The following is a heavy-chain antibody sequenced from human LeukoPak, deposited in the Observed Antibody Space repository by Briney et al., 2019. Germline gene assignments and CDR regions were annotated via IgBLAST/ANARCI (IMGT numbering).Heavy chain of an antibody. J-gene: IGHJ5*02. D-gene: IGHD6-13*01. CDR3: AAGRDYSSSWYNWFDP. CDR2: IVVRSGNT. CDR1: GFTFTSSA. V-gene: IGHV1-58*01. Sequence: TSVKLSCKASGFTFTSSAVQWVRQARGQRLEWIGWIVVRSGNTNYAQKFQERVTITRDMSTSTAYMELSSLRSEDTAVYYCAAGRDYSSSWYNWFDPWGQGTLVTVSS.